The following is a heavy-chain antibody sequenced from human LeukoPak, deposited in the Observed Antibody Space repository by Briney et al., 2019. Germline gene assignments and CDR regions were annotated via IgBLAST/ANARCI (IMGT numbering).Heavy chain of an antibody. V-gene: IGHV3-15*01. CDR1: GFSFTYAW. Sequence: GGSLRLSCAPSGFSFTYAWMNWVRQAPGKGLEWVGRIKSKTDGGTTDYAAPVKGRFTISRDDSKNTLYLQMDSLKTEDTAVYHCMRGGGDTDYWGQGTLVTVSS. J-gene: IGHJ4*02. CDR2: IKSKTDGGTT. D-gene: IGHD4-17*01. CDR3: MRGGGDTDY.